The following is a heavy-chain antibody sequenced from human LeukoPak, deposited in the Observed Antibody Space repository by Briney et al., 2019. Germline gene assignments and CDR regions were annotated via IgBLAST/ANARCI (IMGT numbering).Heavy chain of an antibody. V-gene: IGHV6-1*01. Sequence: SQTLSLTCAISGDTVSSNTAAWNWIRQSPSRGLEWLVRTYYRSNLYYDYAVAVNSRMTIYTDTSKNQFSQQLNSVTPEDTAVYYCARGGSGWSVSLFDPWGQGTLVTVSS. CDR2: TYYRSNLYY. J-gene: IGHJ5*02. CDR3: ARGGSGWSVSLFDP. CDR1: GDTVSSNTAA. D-gene: IGHD6-13*01.